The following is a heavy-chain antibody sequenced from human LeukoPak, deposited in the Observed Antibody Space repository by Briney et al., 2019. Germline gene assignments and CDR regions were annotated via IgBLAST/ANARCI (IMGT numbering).Heavy chain of an antibody. CDR3: ARDVPYSSGCFDY. CDR1: GYTFTSYG. J-gene: IGHJ4*02. D-gene: IGHD6-19*01. Sequence: VSVKVSCKASGYTFTSYGISWVRQAPGQGLEWMGWISAYNGNTNYAQKLQGRVTMTTDTSTSTAYVELRSLRSDDTAVYYCARDVPYSSGCFDYWGQGTLVTVSS. V-gene: IGHV1-18*01. CDR2: ISAYNGNT.